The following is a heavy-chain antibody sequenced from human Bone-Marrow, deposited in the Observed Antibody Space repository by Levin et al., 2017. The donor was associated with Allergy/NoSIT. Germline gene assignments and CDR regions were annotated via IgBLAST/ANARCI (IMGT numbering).Heavy chain of an antibody. CDR1: GGSMTSSNIYY. J-gene: IGHJ2*01. CDR2: IYSSVST. Sequence: PSQTLSLTCTVSGGSMTSSNIYYWGWIRQPPGKGLEWIGSIYSSVSTFYNPSLKSRVTISVDTSKNQFSLKLSSVTAADTAVYYCARQGDLATIEDFVWYFDLWGRGTLVSVSS. V-gene: IGHV4-39*01. D-gene: IGHD5-24*01. CDR3: ARQGDLATIEDFVWYFDL.